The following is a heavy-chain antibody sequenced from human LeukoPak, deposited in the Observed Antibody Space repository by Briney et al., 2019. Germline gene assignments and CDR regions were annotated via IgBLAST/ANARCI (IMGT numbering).Heavy chain of an antibody. CDR2: IYHSGST. CDR1: GYSISSGYY. V-gene: IGHV4-38-2*02. D-gene: IGHD3-10*01. CDR3: ARDLYGSGSWETDY. J-gene: IGHJ4*02. Sequence: SETLSLTCAVSGYSISSGYYWGWIRQPPGKGLEWIGSIYHSGSTYYNPSLKSRVTISVDTSKNQFSLKLSSVTAADTAVYYCARDLYGSGSWETDYWGQGTLVTVSS.